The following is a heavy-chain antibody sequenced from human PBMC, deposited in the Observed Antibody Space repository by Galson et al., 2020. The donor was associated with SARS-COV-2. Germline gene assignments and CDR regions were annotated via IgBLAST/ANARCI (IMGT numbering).Heavy chain of an antibody. CDR2: IYTSGTT. V-gene: IGHV4-61*02. CDR1: GGSISSGIYY. CDR3: AYGGGYFDS. D-gene: IGHD2-15*01. J-gene: IGHJ4*02. Sequence: SETLSLTCTVSGGSISSGIYYWSWIRQPAGKGLEWIGRIYTSGTTNYSPSLRSRVTISVDTSKNQFSLKLSSVTVADTAVYYCAYGGGYFDSWGQGTLVTVSS.